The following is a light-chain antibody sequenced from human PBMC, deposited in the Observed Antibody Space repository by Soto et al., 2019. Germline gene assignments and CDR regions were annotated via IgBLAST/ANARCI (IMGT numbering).Light chain of an antibody. CDR1: QSVSSSY. CDR3: QQYGSSPRT. Sequence: EIVLTQSPGTLSLSPGERATLSCRASQSVSSSYLAWYQQKPGQAPRLLIYGASSRATGIPDRFSGSGSGTDFNLSISRLEPEDFAVYYCQQYGSSPRTFGQGTQLEIK. CDR2: GAS. V-gene: IGKV3-20*01. J-gene: IGKJ2*01.